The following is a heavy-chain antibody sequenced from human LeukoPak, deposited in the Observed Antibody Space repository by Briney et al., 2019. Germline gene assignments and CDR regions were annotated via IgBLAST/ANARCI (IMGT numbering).Heavy chain of an antibody. Sequence: SVKVSCKASGGTFSSYAISWVRQAPGQGLEWMGGIIPIFGTANYAQKFQGRVTITADESTSTAYMELSSLRSEDTAVYYCAKDGGGGTYFEYFDYWGQGTLVTVSS. J-gene: IGHJ4*02. CDR3: AKDGGGGTYFEYFDY. D-gene: IGHD1-26*01. CDR1: GGTFSSYA. V-gene: IGHV1-69*01. CDR2: IIPIFGTA.